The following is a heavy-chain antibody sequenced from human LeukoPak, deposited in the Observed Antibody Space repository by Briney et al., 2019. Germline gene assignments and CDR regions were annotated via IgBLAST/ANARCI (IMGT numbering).Heavy chain of an antibody. CDR1: GGSISSYY. Sequence: KTSETLSLTCTVSGGSISSYYWSWIRQPPGKGLEWIGYIYYSGSTNYNPSLKSRVTISVDTSKNQFSLKLSSVTAADTAVYYCARAVAGGPAPFDYWGQGTLVTASS. J-gene: IGHJ4*02. D-gene: IGHD6-19*01. V-gene: IGHV4-59*01. CDR2: IYYSGST. CDR3: ARAVAGGPAPFDY.